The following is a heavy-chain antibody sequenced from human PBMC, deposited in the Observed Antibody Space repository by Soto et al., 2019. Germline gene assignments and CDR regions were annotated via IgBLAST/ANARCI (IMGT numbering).Heavy chain of an antibody. CDR2: IYSGGST. D-gene: IGHD6-19*01. V-gene: IGHV3-53*04. J-gene: IGHJ5*02. Sequence: GGSLRLSCAASGFTVSSNYMSWVRQAPGKGLEWVSVIYSGGSTYYADSVKGRFTISRHNSENTLYLQMNSLRAEDTAVYYCARVYSSGWYPTGWFDPWGQGTLVTVSS. CDR3: ARVYSSGWYPTGWFDP. CDR1: GFTVSSNY.